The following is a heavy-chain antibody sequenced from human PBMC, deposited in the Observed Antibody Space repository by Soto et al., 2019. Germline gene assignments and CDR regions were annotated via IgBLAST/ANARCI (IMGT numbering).Heavy chain of an antibody. CDR1: GESFSGYY. Sequence: SXTLSFTCAVYGESFSGYYWSWIRQPPGKGLEWMRXTNHSXSTNSNQSLKXXVPLSVDXXKNQSSLKLTSVTAADTAVYYCARGKIAATGPYWGQGTLVTASS. V-gene: IGHV4-34*01. D-gene: IGHD6-13*01. J-gene: IGHJ4*02. CDR2: TNHSXST. CDR3: ARGKIAATGPY.